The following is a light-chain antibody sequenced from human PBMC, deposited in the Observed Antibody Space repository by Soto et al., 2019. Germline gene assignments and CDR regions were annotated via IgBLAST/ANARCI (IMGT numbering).Light chain of an antibody. J-gene: IGKJ2*01. CDR2: AAS. V-gene: IGKV1-27*01. Sequence: DFQMTQSPSSLSASVGDRVTITCRANQGIRNYLAWYQQRPGKVPQVLIYAASTLQSGVPSRFSGRGSGSEFTLTINGLQPEDVGTYYCQRYNVAPYTFGQGTKVEIK. CDR1: QGIRNY. CDR3: QRYNVAPYT.